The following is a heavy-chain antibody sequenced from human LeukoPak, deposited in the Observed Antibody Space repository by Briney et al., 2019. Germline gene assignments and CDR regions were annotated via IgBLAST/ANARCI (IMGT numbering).Heavy chain of an antibody. D-gene: IGHD6-13*01. J-gene: IGHJ4*01. CDR2: IIPISGTA. Sequence: SVKVSCKASVGTFSSYAISWVRQAPGQGLVCMGRIIPISGTAYYAQKFQGRVTITADKSTSTAYMELSSLRSEDTTVYSCARHRIAAAGTPAPHFDYWGQGTLVTDSS. CDR1: VGTFSSYA. V-gene: IGHV1-69*06. CDR3: ARHRIAAAGTPAPHFDY.